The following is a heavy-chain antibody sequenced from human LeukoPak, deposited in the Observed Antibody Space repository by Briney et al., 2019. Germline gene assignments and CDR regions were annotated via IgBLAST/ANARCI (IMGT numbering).Heavy chain of an antibody. J-gene: IGHJ5*02. V-gene: IGHV4-59*01. D-gene: IGHD3-3*01. CDR1: GGSISSYY. Sequence: KPSETLSLTCTVSGGSISSYYWSWIRQPPGKGLEWIGYIYYSGSTNYNPSLKSRVTISVDTSKNQFSLKLSSVTAADTAVYYCASIKAQDFGVVNTWGQGTLVTVSS. CDR3: ASIKAQDFGVVNT. CDR2: IYYSGST.